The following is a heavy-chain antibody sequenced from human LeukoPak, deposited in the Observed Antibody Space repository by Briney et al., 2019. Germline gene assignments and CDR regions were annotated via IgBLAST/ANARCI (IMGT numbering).Heavy chain of an antibody. J-gene: IGHJ4*02. CDR1: GFTFDDYA. CDR2: ISWNSGSI. CDR3: AKENYDSSGYGFDY. Sequence: GRSLRLSCAASGFTFDDYAMHWVRQAPGKGLEWVSGISWNSGSIGYADSVKGRFTISRDNAKNSLYLQMNSLRAEDTALYYCAKENYDSSGYGFDYWGQGTLVTVPS. D-gene: IGHD3-22*01. V-gene: IGHV3-9*01.